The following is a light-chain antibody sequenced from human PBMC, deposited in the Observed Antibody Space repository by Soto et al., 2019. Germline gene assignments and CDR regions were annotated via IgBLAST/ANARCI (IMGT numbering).Light chain of an antibody. Sequence: DIQITQSPASVPASVGDRVTITCRAVQHISTYLAWYPQKPGEAPKLLISAASSLASGVPSRFSGSRSGTDFTLTISSLQPEDVATDYCQKYNSATQTFGQGTQVDI. V-gene: IGKV1-27*01. CDR1: QHISTY. J-gene: IGKJ1*01. CDR3: QKYNSATQT. CDR2: AAS.